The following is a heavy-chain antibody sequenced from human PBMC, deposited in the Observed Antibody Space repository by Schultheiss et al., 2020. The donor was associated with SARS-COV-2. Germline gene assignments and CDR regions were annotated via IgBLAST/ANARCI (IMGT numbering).Heavy chain of an antibody. J-gene: IGHJ6*03. CDR2: IYYSGST. CDR3: ARQPYYDFWSGYPTPPHYMDV. Sequence: GSLRLSCAVSGGSISSYYWSWIRQPPGKGLEWIGSIYYSGSTYYNPSLKSRVTISVDTSKNQFSLKLSSVTAADTAVYYCARQPYYDFWSGYPTPPHYMDVWGKGTTVTVSS. D-gene: IGHD3-3*01. CDR1: GGSISSYY. V-gene: IGHV4-59*05.